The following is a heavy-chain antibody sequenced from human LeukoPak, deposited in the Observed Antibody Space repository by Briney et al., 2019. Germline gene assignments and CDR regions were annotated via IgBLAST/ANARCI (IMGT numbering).Heavy chain of an antibody. CDR1: GYTFTGYY. Sequence: ASVKASCKASGYTFTGYYMHWVRQAPGQGLEWMGWINPNSGGTNYAQKFQGRVTMTRDTSISTAYMELSRLRSDDTAVYYCASLYDSSDHFDYWGQGTLVTVSS. CDR3: ASLYDSSDHFDY. J-gene: IGHJ4*02. D-gene: IGHD3-22*01. CDR2: INPNSGGT. V-gene: IGHV1-2*02.